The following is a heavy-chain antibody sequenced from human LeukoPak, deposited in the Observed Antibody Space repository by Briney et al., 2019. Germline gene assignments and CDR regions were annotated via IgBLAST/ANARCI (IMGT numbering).Heavy chain of an antibody. Sequence: GTSLRLSCAASGFTFSSYGMHWVRQSPGKGLEWVAVIWYDGSNKYYADSVKGRFTISRDNSKNTLHLQMNSLRAEDTAVYYCARDSPYLDYWGPGTLVTVSS. V-gene: IGHV3-33*01. CDR3: ARDSPYLDY. CDR2: IWYDGSNK. CDR1: GFTFSSYG. J-gene: IGHJ4*02.